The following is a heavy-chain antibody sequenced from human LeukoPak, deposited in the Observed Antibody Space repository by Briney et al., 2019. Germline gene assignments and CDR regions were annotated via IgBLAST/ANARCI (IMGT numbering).Heavy chain of an antibody. CDR1: GGSISSYY. Sequence: SSETLSLTCTVSGGSISSYYWSWIRQPPGKGLEWIGYIYYSGSTNYNPSLKSRVTTSVDTSKNQFSLKLSSVTAADTAVYYCAGASYDSSGVHWGQGTLVTVSS. CDR2: IYYSGST. V-gene: IGHV4-59*01. CDR3: AGASYDSSGVH. D-gene: IGHD3-22*01. J-gene: IGHJ4*02.